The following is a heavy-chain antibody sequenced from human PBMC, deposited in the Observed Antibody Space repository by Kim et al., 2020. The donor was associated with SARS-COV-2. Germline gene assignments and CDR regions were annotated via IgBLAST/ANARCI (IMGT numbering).Heavy chain of an antibody. CDR2: IYPGDSDT. V-gene: IGHV5-51*01. J-gene: IGHJ4*02. Sequence: GESLKISCKGSGYSFTNYWIGWVRQMPGKGLEWMGIIYPGDSDTRYSPSFQGRVTIAADKSISTAYLQWSSLKASDTAMYYCARHLTDYSSSRIDYWGQGTLVTVSS. CDR1: GYSFTNYW. D-gene: IGHD6-6*01. CDR3: ARHLTDYSSSRIDY.